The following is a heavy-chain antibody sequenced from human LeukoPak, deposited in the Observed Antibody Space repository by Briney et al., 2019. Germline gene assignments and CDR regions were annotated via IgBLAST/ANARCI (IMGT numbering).Heavy chain of an antibody. CDR2: ISGSGGST. CDR3: AKSPIAVASFDY. D-gene: IGHD6-19*01. CDR1: GVTFSSYA. Sequence: PGGCLRLSCAASGVTFSSYAMSSVRQAPGKGLGWVSAISGSGGSTYYADSVKGRFSISRDKSKNTLYLQMNSLRAEDTAVYYCAKSPIAVASFDYWGQGTLVTVSS. V-gene: IGHV3-23*01. J-gene: IGHJ4*02.